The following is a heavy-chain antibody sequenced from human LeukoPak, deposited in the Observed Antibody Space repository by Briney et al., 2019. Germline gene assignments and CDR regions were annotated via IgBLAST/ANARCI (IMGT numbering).Heavy chain of an antibody. CDR2: IYTSGST. V-gene: IGHV4-4*07. CDR1: GDSISSYY. CDR3: ARDNATPDDYGDYGEYYYYYMDV. Sequence: TSETLSLTCTVSGDSISSYYLSWIRQPAGKGLEWIGRIYTSGSTNYDPSLKSRVTMSVDTSKNQFSLKLSSVTAADTAVYYCARDNATPDDYGDYGEYYYYYMDVWGKGTTVTVSS. J-gene: IGHJ6*03. D-gene: IGHD4-17*01.